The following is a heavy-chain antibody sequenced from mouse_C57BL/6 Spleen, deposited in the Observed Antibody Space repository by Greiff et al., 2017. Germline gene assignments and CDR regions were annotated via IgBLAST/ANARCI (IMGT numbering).Heavy chain of an antibody. J-gene: IGHJ3*01. CDR1: GYTFTSYW. CDR2: IYPGSGST. D-gene: IGHD3-2*02. CDR3: ATPLDSSGYFAY. V-gene: IGHV1-55*01. Sequence: QVQLQQPGAELVNPGASVKMSCKASGYTFTSYWITWVKQRPGQGLEWIGDIYPGSGSTNYNEKFKSKATLTVDTSSSTAYMQLSSLTSEDSAVYYCATPLDSSGYFAYWGQGTLVTVSA.